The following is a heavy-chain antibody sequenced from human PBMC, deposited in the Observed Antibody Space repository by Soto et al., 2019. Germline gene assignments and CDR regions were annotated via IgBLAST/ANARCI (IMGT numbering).Heavy chain of an antibody. D-gene: IGHD3-3*01. CDR1: GGSFSGYY. Sequence: SETLSLTCAVYGGSFSGYYWSWIRQPPGKGLEWIGEINHSGSTNYNPSLKSRVTIPVDTSKNQFSLKLSSVTAADTAVYYCARSRFWSGYYRDYFDYWGQGTLVTVSS. CDR3: ARSRFWSGYYRDYFDY. V-gene: IGHV4-34*01. CDR2: INHSGST. J-gene: IGHJ4*02.